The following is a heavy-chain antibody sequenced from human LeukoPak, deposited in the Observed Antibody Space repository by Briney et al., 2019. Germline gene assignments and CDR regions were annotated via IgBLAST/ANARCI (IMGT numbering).Heavy chain of an antibody. Sequence: SETLSLTCTVSGGSISSSSYYWGWIRQPPGKGLEWIGSIYYSGSTYYNPSLKSRVTTSVDTSKNQFSLKLSSVTAADTAVYYCARAIRGRMIVVPVDTRFDPWGQGTLVTVSS. D-gene: IGHD3-22*01. CDR2: IYYSGST. V-gene: IGHV4-39*07. J-gene: IGHJ5*02. CDR3: ARAIRGRMIVVPVDTRFDP. CDR1: GGSISSSSYY.